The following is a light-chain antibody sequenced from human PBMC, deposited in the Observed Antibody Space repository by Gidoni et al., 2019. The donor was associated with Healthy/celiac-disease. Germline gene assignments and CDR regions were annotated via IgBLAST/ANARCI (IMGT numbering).Light chain of an antibody. CDR3: QQYNSYSS. CDR2: KAA. CDR1: QSISSW. J-gene: IGKJ1*01. V-gene: IGKV1-5*03. Sequence: DIQMTQSPSTLSASVGDRVTITCRSSQSISSWLAWYQQKPGKATKLLIYKAASLESGAPSRFSGSGSGTEFTLTISSLQPDDFATYYGQQYNSYSSFGQGTKVEIK.